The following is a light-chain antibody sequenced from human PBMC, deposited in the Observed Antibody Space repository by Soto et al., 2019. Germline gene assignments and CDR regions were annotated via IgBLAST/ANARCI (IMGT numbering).Light chain of an antibody. CDR1: SSDVGLYAY. CDR3: IAYTGDSSCV. J-gene: IGLJ1*01. V-gene: IGLV2-14*01. CDR2: AVS. Sequence: SALTQPASVSGSPGQSITISCTGTSSDVGLYAYVSWYQQHPGKAPLLMIYAVSNRPSVLSNRFSASKSGNTASLFISELQAEDEADYYCIAYTGDSSCVCGSGTKGTV.